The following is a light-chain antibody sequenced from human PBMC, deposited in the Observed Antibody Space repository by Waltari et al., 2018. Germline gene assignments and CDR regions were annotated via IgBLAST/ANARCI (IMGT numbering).Light chain of an antibody. CDR1: SSDISSYNY. J-gene: IGLJ2*01. V-gene: IGLV2-14*03. CDR3: SSYTTNSTLV. CDR2: AVT. Sequence: QSALTQPASVSGSPGQSITISCTGASSDISSYNYVSWYQHHPGKAPNLMIYAVTQRPSGVSNRFSGSKSDNTASLTISGLQSEDEADYYCSSYTTNSTLVFGGGTKLTVL.